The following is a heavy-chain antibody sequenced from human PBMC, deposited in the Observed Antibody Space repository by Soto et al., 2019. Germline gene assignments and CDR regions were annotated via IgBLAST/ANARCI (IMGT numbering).Heavy chain of an antibody. CDR1: GFTFSDYT. J-gene: IGHJ4*02. CDR2: ISSSISTI. Sequence: EVQLVESGGGLVKPGGSLRLSCAASGFTFSDYTMNWVRQAPGKGLEWVSSISSSISTIYYADSVRGRFTISRDNAKNSLYLQMNSLRADDTAVYYCARDARGWCGEVLFDYWGQGTLVTVSS. D-gene: IGHD3-10*01. V-gene: IGHV3-21*01. CDR3: ARDARGWCGEVLFDY.